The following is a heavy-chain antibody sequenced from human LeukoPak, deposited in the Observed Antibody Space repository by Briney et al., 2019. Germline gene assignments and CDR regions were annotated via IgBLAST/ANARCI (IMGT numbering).Heavy chain of an antibody. J-gene: IGHJ6*02. Sequence: SETLSLTCTVSGGSISSYYWSWIRQPPGKGLEWIGYIYNSGSTNYNPSLKSRVTISSDTSKSQFSLKLSSVTAADTAVYYCAGIPTCSGGSCNREYYYYGMDVWGQGTTVTVSS. V-gene: IGHV4-59*08. CDR3: AGIPTCSGGSCNREYYYYGMDV. D-gene: IGHD2-15*01. CDR1: GGSISSYY. CDR2: IYNSGST.